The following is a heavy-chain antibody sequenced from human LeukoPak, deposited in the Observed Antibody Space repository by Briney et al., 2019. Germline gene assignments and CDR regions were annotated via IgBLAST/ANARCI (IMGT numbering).Heavy chain of an antibody. CDR2: ISGSGGST. D-gene: IGHD3-3*01. Sequence: TGGSLRLSCAASGFTFSSYAMSWVRQAPGKGLEWVSAISGSGGSTYYADSVKGRFTISRDNSKNTLYLQMNSLRAEDTAVYYCAKDFRGPYDFRSGYIIDYWGQGTLVTVSS. CDR1: GFTFSSYA. CDR3: AKDFRGPYDFRSGYIIDY. V-gene: IGHV3-23*01. J-gene: IGHJ4*02.